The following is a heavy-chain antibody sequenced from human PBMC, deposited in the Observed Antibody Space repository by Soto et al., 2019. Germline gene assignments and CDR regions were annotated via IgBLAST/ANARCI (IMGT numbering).Heavy chain of an antibody. CDR2: IIPIFGTA. D-gene: IGHD4-4*01. V-gene: IGHV1-69*01. J-gene: IGHJ6*02. CDR3: ARDPGTGSNFASDYYGMDV. CDR1: GGTFSSYA. Sequence: QVQLVQSGAEVKKPGSSVKVSCKASGGTFSSYAISWVRQAPGQGLEWMGGIIPIFGTANYAQKFQGRVTITADESTSTAYMELRSLRSEDTAVYYCARDPGTGSNFASDYYGMDVWGQGTTVTVSS.